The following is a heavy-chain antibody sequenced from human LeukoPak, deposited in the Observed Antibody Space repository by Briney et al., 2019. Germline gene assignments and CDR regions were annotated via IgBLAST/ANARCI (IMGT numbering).Heavy chain of an antibody. CDR3: ARDPYSSYPEPYYYYMDV. V-gene: IGHV3-30-3*01. CDR1: GFTFSSYA. Sequence: GGSLRLSCAASGFTFSSYAMHWVRQAPGKGLEWVAVISYDGSNKYYADSVKGRFTISRDNSKNTLYLQMNSLRAEDTAVYYCARDPYSSYPEPYYYYMDVWGKGTTVTVSS. J-gene: IGHJ6*03. D-gene: IGHD6-19*01. CDR2: ISYDGSNK.